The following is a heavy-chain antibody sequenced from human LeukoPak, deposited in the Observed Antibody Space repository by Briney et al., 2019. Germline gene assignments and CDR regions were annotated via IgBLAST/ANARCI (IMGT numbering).Heavy chain of an antibody. J-gene: IGHJ4*02. V-gene: IGHV1-46*01. Sequence: ASVKVSCKASGYTFTSYYMHWVRQAPGQGLEWMGVINPSGGGTTYAQQFQGRVTMTRDMSTSTVYMELSSLRSEDTAIYYCARSPPGYYYFDYWGQGTLVTVSS. CDR1: GYTFTSYY. CDR2: INPSGGGT. CDR3: ARSPPGYYYFDY. D-gene: IGHD6-25*01.